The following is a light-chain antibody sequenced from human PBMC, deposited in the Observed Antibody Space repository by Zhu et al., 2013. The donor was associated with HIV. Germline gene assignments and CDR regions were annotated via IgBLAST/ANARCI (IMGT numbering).Light chain of an antibody. J-gene: IGLJ1*01. CDR1: SSNIGAGYD. CDR2: GNN. V-gene: IGLV1-40*01. CDR3: QSYDSSLSGYV. Sequence: QSVLTQPPSVSGAPGQRVTISCTGSSSNIGAGYDVHWYQHLPGTAPKLLIYGNNNRPSGVPDRFSGSKSGTSASLAITGLQADDDADYYCQSYDSSLSGYVFGTGTKVTVL.